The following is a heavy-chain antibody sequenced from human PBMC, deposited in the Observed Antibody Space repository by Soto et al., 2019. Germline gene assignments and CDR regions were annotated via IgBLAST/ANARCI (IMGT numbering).Heavy chain of an antibody. CDR3: ARDSAARGVDY. J-gene: IGHJ4*02. CDR2: IYHSGST. CDR1: GGSISSSNW. D-gene: IGHD6-6*01. V-gene: IGHV4-4*02. Sequence: SETLSLTCAVSGGSISSSNWWSWVRQPPGKGLEWIGEIYHSGSTNYNPSLKRRVTISVDKSKNQFSLKLSSVTAADTAVYYCARDSAARGVDYWGQGTLVTVSS.